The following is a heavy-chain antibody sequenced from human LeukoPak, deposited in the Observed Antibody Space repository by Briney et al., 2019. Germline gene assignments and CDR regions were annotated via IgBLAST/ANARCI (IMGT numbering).Heavy chain of an antibody. CDR3: ARNRDPTHIVLVPYDAFDI. Sequence: SVEVSCKASGGTFSSFAISWVRQAPGQGLEWMGGIIPIFSTANYAQKFQGRVTITADESTSTAYMELSSLRSEDTAVFYCARNRDPTHIVLVPYDAFDIWGQGTMVTVSS. J-gene: IGHJ3*02. CDR2: IIPIFSTA. D-gene: IGHD2-2*01. CDR1: GGTFSSFA. V-gene: IGHV1-69*13.